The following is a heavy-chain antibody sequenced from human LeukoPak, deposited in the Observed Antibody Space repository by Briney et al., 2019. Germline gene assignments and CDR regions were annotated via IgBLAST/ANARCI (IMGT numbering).Heavy chain of an antibody. J-gene: IGHJ6*02. CDR2: INHNGNVN. Sequence: ETLSLTCAVYGGSFSGYYWSWIRQPPGKGLEWVASINHNGNVNYYVDSVKGRFTISRDNAKNSLYLQMSNLRAEDTAVYFCARGGGLDVWGQGATVTVSS. V-gene: IGHV3-7*03. CDR1: GGSFSGYY. D-gene: IGHD3-16*01. CDR3: ARGGGLDV.